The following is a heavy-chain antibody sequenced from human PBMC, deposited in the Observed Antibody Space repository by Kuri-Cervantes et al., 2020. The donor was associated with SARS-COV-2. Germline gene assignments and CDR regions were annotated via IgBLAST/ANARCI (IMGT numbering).Heavy chain of an antibody. CDR2: IRYDGSNK. D-gene: IGHD3-22*01. J-gene: IGHJ6*02. CDR3: AKESDSSGYYYYYYYGMDV. Sequence: GESLKISCAASGFTFSSYGMHWVRQAPGKGLEWVAFIRYDGSNKYYADSVKGRFTISRDNSKNSLYLQMNSLRTEDTALYYCAKESDSSGYYYYYYYGMDVWGQGTTVTVSS. CDR1: GFTFSSYG. V-gene: IGHV3-30*02.